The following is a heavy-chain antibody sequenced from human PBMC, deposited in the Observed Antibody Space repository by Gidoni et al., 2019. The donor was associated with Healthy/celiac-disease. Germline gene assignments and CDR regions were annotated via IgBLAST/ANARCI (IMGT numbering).Heavy chain of an antibody. J-gene: IGHJ4*02. Sequence: QVQLVESGGGVVQPGRSLRLSCAASGFTFSSYAMHWVRQAPGKGLEWVAVISYDGSNKYYADSVKGRFTISRDNSKNTLYLQMNSLRAEDTAVYYCARGGRGMWIQLWAAPDYWGQGTLVTVSS. CDR3: ARGGRGMWIQLWAAPDY. V-gene: IGHV3-30-3*01. CDR1: GFTFSSYA. CDR2: ISYDGSNK. D-gene: IGHD5-18*01.